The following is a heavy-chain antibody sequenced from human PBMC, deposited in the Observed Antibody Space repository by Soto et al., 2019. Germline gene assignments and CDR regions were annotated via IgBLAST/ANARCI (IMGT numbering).Heavy chain of an antibody. V-gene: IGHV1-2*04. Sequence: ASVKVSCKASGYTFTGYYMHWVRQAPGQGLEWMGWINPNSGGTNYAQKFQGWVTMTRDTSISTAYMELSRLRSDDTAVYYCARDYSAARRGFGGTYYGMDVWGQGTTVTVSS. CDR1: GYTFTGYY. CDR2: INPNSGGT. J-gene: IGHJ6*02. CDR3: ARDYSAARRGFGGTYYGMDV. D-gene: IGHD6-6*01.